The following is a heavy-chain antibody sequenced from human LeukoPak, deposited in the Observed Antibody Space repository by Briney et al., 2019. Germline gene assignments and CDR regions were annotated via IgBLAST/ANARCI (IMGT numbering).Heavy chain of an antibody. CDR2: INPNSAGT. CDR3: ARDRDGMDV. J-gene: IGHJ6*02. Sequence: ASVKVSCKASGYTFSDNYVHWVRQAPGQGLEWLGWINPNSAGTNYAQKFQGRVTMTRDTSITTACMELIRLRSEDTAVYYCARDRDGMDVWGQGTTVTVSS. V-gene: IGHV1-2*02. CDR1: GYTFSDNY. D-gene: IGHD3-10*01.